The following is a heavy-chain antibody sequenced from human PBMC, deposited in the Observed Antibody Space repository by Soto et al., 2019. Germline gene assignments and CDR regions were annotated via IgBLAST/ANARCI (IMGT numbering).Heavy chain of an antibody. Sequence: QVQLQESGSGLVKPSETLSLTCSVSGGSMTSYYWSWIRQPPGKGLEWIGYMSSSGSTNYNPSLKSRVTISIDTSKNQFSLTLTSVTAADTAVYYCARERWLVTWGQGTLVTVSS. J-gene: IGHJ5*02. CDR1: GGSMTSYY. V-gene: IGHV4-59*01. CDR3: ARERWLVT. D-gene: IGHD6-19*01. CDR2: MSSSGST.